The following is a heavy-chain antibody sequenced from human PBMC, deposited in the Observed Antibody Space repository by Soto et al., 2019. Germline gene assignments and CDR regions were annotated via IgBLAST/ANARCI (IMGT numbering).Heavy chain of an antibody. CDR2: IYYSGHT. CDR1: GGSISSGDYF. D-gene: IGHD3-10*01. J-gene: IGHJ4*02. CDR3: AKDHGSYFYGSGYSFDY. V-gene: IGHV4-30-4*01. Sequence: KPSETLSLTCTVSGGSISSGDYFWNWIRQPPGKGLEWIGYIYYSGHTYYNPSLKSRVTMSLDTSKDKFSLKLSSVTAEDTAVYYCAKDHGSYFYGSGYSFDYWGQGTLVTVSS.